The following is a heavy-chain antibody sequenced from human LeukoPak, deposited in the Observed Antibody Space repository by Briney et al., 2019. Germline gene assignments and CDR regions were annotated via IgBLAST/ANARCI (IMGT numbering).Heavy chain of an antibody. CDR3: ARQGSGSTYNWFDP. CDR2: ISSSGNTR. CDR1: GLTFSSYG. Sequence: PGGSLRLACGPSGLTFSSYGMHWVPQAPGKGLEWVSYISSSGNTRYSADSVKGGFTNSRDNARNSLYLQMNSLRVEDTVVYYCARQGSGSTYNWFDPWGQGTLVTVSS. V-gene: IGHV3-48*03. J-gene: IGHJ5*02. D-gene: IGHD3-10*01.